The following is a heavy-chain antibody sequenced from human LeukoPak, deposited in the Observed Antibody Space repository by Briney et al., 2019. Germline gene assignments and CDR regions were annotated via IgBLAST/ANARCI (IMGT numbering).Heavy chain of an antibody. D-gene: IGHD6-6*01. V-gene: IGHV3-30*18. CDR2: ISYDGSNK. J-gene: IGHJ6*02. CDR3: AKDLRQLDSNPDEYYYYGMDV. Sequence: GGFLRPSCAASGFTFSSYGMHWVRQAPGKGLEWVAVISYDGSNKYYADSVKGRFTISRDNSKNTLYLQMNSLRAEDTAVYYCAKDLRQLDSNPDEYYYYGMDVWGQGTTVTVSS. CDR1: GFTFSSYG.